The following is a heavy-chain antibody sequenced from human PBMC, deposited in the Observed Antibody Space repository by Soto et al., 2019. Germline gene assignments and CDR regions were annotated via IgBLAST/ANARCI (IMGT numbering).Heavy chain of an antibody. CDR3: ARDYDILPGPSGAFDI. D-gene: IGHD3-9*01. J-gene: IGHJ3*02. V-gene: IGHV1-46*03. CDR2: IYPSGGST. CDR1: GYTFTSYY. Sequence: GASVKVSCKASGYTFTSYYMHWVRQAPGQGLEWMGIIYPSGGSTSYAQKFQGRVTMTRDTSTSTVYLELSSLRSEDTAVYYCARDYDILPGPSGAFDIWGQGTMVTVSS.